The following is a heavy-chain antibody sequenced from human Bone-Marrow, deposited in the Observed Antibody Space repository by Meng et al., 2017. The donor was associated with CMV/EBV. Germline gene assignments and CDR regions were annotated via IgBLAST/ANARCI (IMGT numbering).Heavy chain of an antibody. J-gene: IGHJ6*02. Sequence: GSLKISCAASGFMFDDYGMSWVRQAPGKGLEWVSGINWNGGSTDYADSVKGRFTISRDNAKNSLYLHMNSLRVEDTALYHCARNVGYYYGMDVWGQGTTVTVSS. CDR1: GFMFDDYG. V-gene: IGHV3-20*01. CDR3: ARNVGYYYGMDV. D-gene: IGHD1-26*01. CDR2: INWNGGST.